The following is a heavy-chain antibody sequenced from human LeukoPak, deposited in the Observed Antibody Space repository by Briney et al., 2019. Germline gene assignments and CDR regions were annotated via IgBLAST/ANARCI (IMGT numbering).Heavy chain of an antibody. CDR3: ARDIVGAVTETFDY. D-gene: IGHD1-26*01. CDR2: INPSGGNT. J-gene: IGHJ4*02. V-gene: IGHV1-46*01. CDR1: GYTFTSYG. Sequence: ASVKVSCKASGYTFTSYGISWVRQAPGQGLEWMGVINPSGGNTHYAQTFQGRVTMTRDTSARTVYMELSSLGSEDTAFYYCARDIVGAVTETFDYWGQGTLVTVSP.